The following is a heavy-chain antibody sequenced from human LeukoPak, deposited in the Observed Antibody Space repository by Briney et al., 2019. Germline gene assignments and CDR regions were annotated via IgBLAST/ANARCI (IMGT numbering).Heavy chain of an antibody. D-gene: IGHD3-3*01. Sequence: GGSLRLSCAASGFTFSNYGMHWVRQAPGKGLEWLSYINTSSSYIYYADSVKGRFTVSRDNAMNSLFLQMNSLIAEDTAVYYCARVGIRFLEQYYFDYWGQGTLVTVSS. CDR2: INTSSSYI. J-gene: IGHJ4*02. V-gene: IGHV3-21*01. CDR3: ARVGIRFLEQYYFDY. CDR1: GFTFSNYG.